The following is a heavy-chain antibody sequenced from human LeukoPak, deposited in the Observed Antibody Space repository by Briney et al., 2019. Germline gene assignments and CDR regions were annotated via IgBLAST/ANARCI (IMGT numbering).Heavy chain of an antibody. D-gene: IGHD5-12*01. CDR3: AREAGYSGYDL. CDR2: IYDSGST. V-gene: IGHV4-30-4*08. J-gene: IGHJ4*02. Sequence: SWVRQPPGKGLEWIGYIYDSGSTNYNPTLKSRVTISVDTSTNRFSLKVTSMTAADTAVYYCAREAGYSGYDLWGQGTLVTVSS.